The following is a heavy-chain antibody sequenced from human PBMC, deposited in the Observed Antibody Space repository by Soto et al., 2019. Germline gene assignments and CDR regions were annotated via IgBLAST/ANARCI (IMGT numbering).Heavy chain of an antibody. J-gene: IGHJ4*02. D-gene: IGHD3-10*01. V-gene: IGHV1-69*06. CDR3: TRGVPSNADFDY. CDR2: IIPMLGTA. Sequence: QVRLVQSGAEVKKPGSSVKVSCKASGGTFSSSALNWVRQAPGQGLEWMGGIIPMLGTANYAQKFQGRVTITADKSTKTAYIELSSLRSEDTAVYYGTRGVPSNADFDYWGQGTVVTVSS. CDR1: GGTFSSSA.